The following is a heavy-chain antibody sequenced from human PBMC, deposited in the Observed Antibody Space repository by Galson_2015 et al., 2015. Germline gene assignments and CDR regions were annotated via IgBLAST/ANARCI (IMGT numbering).Heavy chain of an antibody. CDR2: ISGSGDNT. V-gene: IGHV3-23*01. CDR1: GFTFSSYT. D-gene: IGHD1-26*01. J-gene: IGHJ4*02. CDR3: AKPQWEYDC. Sequence: SLRLSCAVSGFTFSSYTMSWVLQSPGKGLECVSSISGSGDNTYYADSVKGRFTIFRDNSKNTLYLQMNSLRAEDTAIYYCAKPQWEYDCWGQGTLATVSS.